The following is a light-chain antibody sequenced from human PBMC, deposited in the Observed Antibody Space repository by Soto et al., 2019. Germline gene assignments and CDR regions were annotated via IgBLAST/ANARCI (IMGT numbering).Light chain of an antibody. Sequence: QSVLTQPASVSGSPGQSITISCTGTSSDVGGYNYVSWYQQYPGKAPKLIIYEVRDRPSGVSHRFSGSKSGNTASLTISGLQAEDEADYYCSSYTSGRPYVFGTGTKLTVL. CDR2: EVR. V-gene: IGLV2-14*01. CDR1: SSDVGGYNY. J-gene: IGLJ1*01. CDR3: SSYTSGRPYV.